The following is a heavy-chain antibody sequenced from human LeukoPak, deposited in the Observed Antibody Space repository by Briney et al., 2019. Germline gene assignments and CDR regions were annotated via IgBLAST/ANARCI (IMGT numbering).Heavy chain of an antibody. D-gene: IGHD5-24*01. J-gene: IGHJ4*02. CDR2: IATTGAT. V-gene: IGHV3-13*01. CDR3: VRGAPIGFDF. CDR1: GYTFSSFD. Sequence: PGGSLRLSCAVSGYTFSSFDMHWVRQASGRGLEWVSSIATTGATFYAGPVRGRFTISRENAKNSLYLQLNSLRDGDTAVYHCVRGAPIGFDFWGQGTLVTVSS.